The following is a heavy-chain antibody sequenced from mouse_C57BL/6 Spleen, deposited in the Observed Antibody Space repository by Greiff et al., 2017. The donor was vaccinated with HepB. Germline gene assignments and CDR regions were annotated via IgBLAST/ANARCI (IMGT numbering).Heavy chain of an antibody. CDR2: IWSDGST. CDR1: GFSLTSYG. J-gene: IGHJ4*01. Sequence: VHLVESGPGLVAPSQRLSITCTVSGFSLTSYGVHWVRQPPGKGLEWLVVIWSDGSTTYNSALKSRLSISKDNSKSQVFLKMNSLQTDDTAMYYCARHWGSSHYYAMDYWGQGTSVTVSS. D-gene: IGHD1-1*01. V-gene: IGHV2-6-1*01. CDR3: ARHWGSSHYYAMDY.